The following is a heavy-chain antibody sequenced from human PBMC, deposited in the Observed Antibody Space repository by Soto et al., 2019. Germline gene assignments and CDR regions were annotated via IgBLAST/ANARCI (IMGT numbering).Heavy chain of an antibody. CDR1: GGSFSGYY. CDR2: INHSGST. CDR3: ARARASSWPAYYYYMDV. Sequence: TSETLSLTCAVYGGSFSGYYWGWIRQPPGKGLEWIGEINHSGSTNYNPSLKSRVTISVDTSKNQFSLKLSSVTAADTAVYYCARARASSWPAYYYYMDVWGKGTTVTVSS. V-gene: IGHV4-34*01. D-gene: IGHD2-2*01. J-gene: IGHJ6*03.